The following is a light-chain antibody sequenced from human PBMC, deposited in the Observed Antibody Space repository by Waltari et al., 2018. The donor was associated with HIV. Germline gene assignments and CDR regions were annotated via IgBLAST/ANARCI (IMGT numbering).Light chain of an antibody. V-gene: IGLV10-54*04. Sequence: QAGLTQPPSVSKGMRQTATLTCTGNSNNVGNQGAAWLQQHQGHPPKLLSYRDNKRTTWISERFSASVSGNTASPTITGVQPEDEADYSCSTWDISLRSVVFVGGTTLTVL. CDR1: SNNVGNQG. CDR2: RDN. CDR3: STWDISLRSVV. J-gene: IGLJ2*01.